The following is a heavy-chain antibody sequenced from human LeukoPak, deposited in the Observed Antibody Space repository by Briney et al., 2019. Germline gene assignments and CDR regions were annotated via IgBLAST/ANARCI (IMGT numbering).Heavy chain of an antibody. D-gene: IGHD2-2*02. CDR2: ISGSGGST. J-gene: IGHJ4*02. CDR3: ARLGFVVPAVIFDY. V-gene: IGHV3-23*01. CDR1: GFTFSSYA. Sequence: PRGSLRLSCAASGFTFSSYAMSWVRQAPGKGLEWVSAISGSGGSTYYADSVKGRFTISRDISKNTLYLQMNSLRAEDTAMYYCARLGFVVPAVIFDYWGQGTLVTVSS.